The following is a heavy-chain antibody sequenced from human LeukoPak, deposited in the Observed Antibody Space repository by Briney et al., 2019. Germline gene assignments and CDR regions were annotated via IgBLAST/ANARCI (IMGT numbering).Heavy chain of an antibody. J-gene: IGHJ5*02. CDR3: ATTRDRSSCPWFDP. CDR2: FDPEDGET. V-gene: IGHV1-24*01. CDR1: GYTLTELS. D-gene: IGHD6-6*01. Sequence: ASVKVSCKVSGYTLTELSMHWVRQAPGKGLEWMGGFDPEDGETIYAQKFQGRVTMTEDTSTDTAYMELSSLRSEDTAVYYCATTRDRSSCPWFDPWGQGTLVTVSS.